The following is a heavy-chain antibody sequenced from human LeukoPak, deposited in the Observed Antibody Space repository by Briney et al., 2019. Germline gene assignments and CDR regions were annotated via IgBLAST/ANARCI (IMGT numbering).Heavy chain of an antibody. D-gene: IGHD5-18*01. V-gene: IGHV3-21*01. CDR2: ISSSSSYI. Sequence: GGSLRLSCAASGFTFSSYSMNWVRQAPGKGLEWVSSISSSSSYIYFADSVKGRFTISRDNAKNSLYLQMNSLRAEDTAVYYCARGEDAAMVTGGYNWFDPWGQGTLVTVSS. J-gene: IGHJ5*02. CDR1: GFTFSSYS. CDR3: ARGEDAAMVTGGYNWFDP.